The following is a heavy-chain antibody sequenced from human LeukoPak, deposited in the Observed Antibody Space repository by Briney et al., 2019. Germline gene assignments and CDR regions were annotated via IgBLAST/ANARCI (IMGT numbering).Heavy chain of an antibody. CDR3: ARDVSMVFDY. J-gene: IGHJ4*02. CDR2: IWYDGSNK. CDR1: GFTFSSYG. D-gene: IGHD2-15*01. Sequence: SGRSLRLSCAASGFTFSSYGMHWVRQAPGKGLEWVAVIWYDGSNKYYADSVKGRFTISRDNSKNTLYLQMNSLGAEDTAVYYCARDVSMVFDYWGQGTLVTVSS. V-gene: IGHV3-33*01.